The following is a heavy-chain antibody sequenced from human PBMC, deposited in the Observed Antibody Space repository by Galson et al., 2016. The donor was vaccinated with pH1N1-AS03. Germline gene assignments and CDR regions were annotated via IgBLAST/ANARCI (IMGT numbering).Heavy chain of an antibody. CDR3: ARDPRGPCTSSTCPTAYYFGMDV. D-gene: IGHD2-2*01. CDR1: GYTFTGFS. J-gene: IGHJ6*02. CDR2: INPKCGVT. Sequence: SVKVSCKASGYTFTGFSINWVRQAPGQGLELMGWINPKCGVTNYAQKFQAWVTMTRDTSSSTAYMELSGLKSDDTAVYYCARDPRGPCTSSTCPTAYYFGMDVWGQGTTVIVSS. V-gene: IGHV1-2*04.